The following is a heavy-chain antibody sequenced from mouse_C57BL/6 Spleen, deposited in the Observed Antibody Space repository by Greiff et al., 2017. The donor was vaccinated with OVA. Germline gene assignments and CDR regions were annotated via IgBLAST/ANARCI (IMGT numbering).Heavy chain of an antibody. CDR3: AREDYGSSYGAY. CDR2: IYPGSGST. J-gene: IGHJ3*01. D-gene: IGHD1-1*01. V-gene: IGHV1-55*01. CDR1: GYTFTSYW. Sequence: QVQLKQPGAELVKPGASVKMSCKASGYTFTSYWITWVKQRPGQGLEWIGDIYPGSGSTNYNEKFKSKATLTVDTSSSTAYMQLSSLTSEDSAVYYCAREDYGSSYGAYWGQGTLVTVSA.